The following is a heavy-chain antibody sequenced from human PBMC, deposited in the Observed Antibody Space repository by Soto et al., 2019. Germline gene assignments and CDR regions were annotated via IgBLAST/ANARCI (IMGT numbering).Heavy chain of an antibody. CDR2: INSDGSST. V-gene: IGHV3-74*01. Sequence: GGSLRLSCAASGFTFSSYWMHWVRQAPGKGLVWVSRINSDGSSTSYADSVKGRFTISRDNAKNTLYLQMNSLRAEDTAVYYCARPNHYYYYYGMDVWGQGTTVTVSS. CDR3: ARPNHYYYYYGMDV. J-gene: IGHJ6*02. CDR1: GFTFSSYW.